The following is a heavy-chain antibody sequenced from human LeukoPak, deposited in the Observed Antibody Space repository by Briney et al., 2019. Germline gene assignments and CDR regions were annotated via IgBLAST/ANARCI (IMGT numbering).Heavy chain of an antibody. CDR2: IRYDGSNK. CDR1: GFTFSNYG. Sequence: GGSLRLSCAASGFTFSNYGMHWVRQAPGKGLEWVTFIRYDGSNKYYADSVKGRFTVSRDNSKNTLYLQMSSLRPEDTAVYNCVKRDIQYTSSSGGTFQHWGQGTLVTVSS. V-gene: IGHV3-30*02. D-gene: IGHD6-6*01. CDR3: VKRDIQYTSSSGGTFQH. J-gene: IGHJ1*01.